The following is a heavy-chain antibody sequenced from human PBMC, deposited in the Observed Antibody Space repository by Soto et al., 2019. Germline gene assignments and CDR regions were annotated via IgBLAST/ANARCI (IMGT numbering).Heavy chain of an antibody. V-gene: IGHV3-11*06. D-gene: IGHD1-1*01. CDR1: GFIFSDYY. CDR2: ISTRSTYT. J-gene: IGHJ6*02. CDR3: ARDLGWKRGKVGRYYYGMDV. Sequence: QVLLVESGGGLVKAGGSLRLSCAASGFIFSDYYMSWVRQTPGKGLEWISYISTRSTYTNYADSVKGRFTISRDNTKNSLYLQMDSLRVEDTAVYYCARDLGWKRGKVGRYYYGMDVWGQGTTVTVSS.